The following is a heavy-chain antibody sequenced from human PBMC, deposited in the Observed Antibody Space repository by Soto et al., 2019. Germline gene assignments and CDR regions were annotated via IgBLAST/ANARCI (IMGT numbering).Heavy chain of an antibody. Sequence: PSETLSLTSTVSGSSINSSGYYWGWIRQPPGKGLEWIGSMFYGVSTYYNPSLKSRVTVSVDTSKNQFSLNLRSVTAAGTAVYYCARLPSRHLVDYWGQGTLVTVSS. D-gene: IGHD3-3*02. CDR3: ARLPSRHLVDY. CDR2: MFYGVST. V-gene: IGHV4-39*01. J-gene: IGHJ4*02. CDR1: GSSINSSGYY.